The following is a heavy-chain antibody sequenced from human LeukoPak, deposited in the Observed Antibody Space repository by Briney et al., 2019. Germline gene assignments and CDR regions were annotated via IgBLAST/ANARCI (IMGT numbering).Heavy chain of an antibody. CDR2: IYYSGST. Sequence: PSQTLSLTCTVSGGSISSGGYYWSWIRQHPGKGLEWIGYIYYSGSTYYNPSLKSRVTISVDTSKNQFSLKLSSVTAADTAVYYCARLSSGYYCLFDYWGQGTLVTVSS. CDR1: GGSISSGGYY. CDR3: ARLSSGYYCLFDY. D-gene: IGHD3-22*01. V-gene: IGHV4-31*03. J-gene: IGHJ4*02.